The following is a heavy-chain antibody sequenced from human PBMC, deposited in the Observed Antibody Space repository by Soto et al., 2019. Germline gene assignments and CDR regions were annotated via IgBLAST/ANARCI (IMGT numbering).Heavy chain of an antibody. D-gene: IGHD5-12*01. CDR3: AMSLHGRGYSCCDFCF. V-gene: IGHV3-74*01. CDR1: GFTFSSSW. J-gene: IGHJ1*01. Sequence: EVQLVESGGGLVQPGGSLRLSCAASGFTFSSSWMHWVRQAPGKGLVWVSRVSGDGSSTNYADSVKGRFTISRDNAKNTLYLRMNSLRAEDEAVDYCAMSLHGRGYSCCDFCFGGQGTLVTVSS. CDR2: VSGDGSST.